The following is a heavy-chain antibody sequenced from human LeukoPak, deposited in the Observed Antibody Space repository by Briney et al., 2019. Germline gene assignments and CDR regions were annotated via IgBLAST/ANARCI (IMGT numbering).Heavy chain of an antibody. V-gene: IGHV4-59*01. CDR3: ARARGTAMVSLDY. D-gene: IGHD5-18*01. J-gene: IGHJ4*02. CDR2: IYYSGST. CDR1: GGSISSYY. Sequence: SETLSLTCTVSGGSISSYYWSWIRQPPGKGLEWIGYIYYSGSTNYNPSLKSRVTIPVDTSKNQFSLKLSSVTAADTAVYYCARARGTAMVSLDYWGQGTLVTVSS.